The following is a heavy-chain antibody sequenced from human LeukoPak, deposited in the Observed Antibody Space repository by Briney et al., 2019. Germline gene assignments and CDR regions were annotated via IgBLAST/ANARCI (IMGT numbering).Heavy chain of an antibody. CDR2: ISYDGSNR. J-gene: IGHJ4*02. Sequence: GGSLRLSCAASGFTFSSYGIHWVRKAPGKGLKWVAVISYDGSNRYYADSVKGRFTISRDDAKNTLYLQMSSLRAEDTAVYYCARASFRVYNILTGYYTLIDYWGQGTLVTVSS. CDR1: GFTFSSYG. CDR3: ARASFRVYNILTGYYTLIDY. D-gene: IGHD3-9*01. V-gene: IGHV3-30*03.